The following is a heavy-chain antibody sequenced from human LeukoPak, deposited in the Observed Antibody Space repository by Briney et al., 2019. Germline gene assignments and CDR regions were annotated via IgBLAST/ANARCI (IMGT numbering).Heavy chain of an antibody. CDR1: GGSITSHF. Sequence: PSETLSLTCTVSGGSITSHFGSWTRHPPGRGREWIGYIYHSGITNYNPSLKIRVTISVDTSKNQFSLKLSSVTAADTAVYYCARDGYSGSSLFDYWGQGTLVTVSS. CDR2: IYHSGIT. V-gene: IGHV4-59*11. CDR3: ARDGYSGSSLFDY. D-gene: IGHD1-26*01. J-gene: IGHJ4*02.